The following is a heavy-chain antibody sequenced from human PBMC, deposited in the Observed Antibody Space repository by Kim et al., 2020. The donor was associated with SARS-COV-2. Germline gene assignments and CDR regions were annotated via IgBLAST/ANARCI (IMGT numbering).Heavy chain of an antibody. D-gene: IGHD2-15*01. J-gene: IGHJ5*02. CDR2: INHSGST. V-gene: IGHV4-34*01. CDR3: ARAGGRSQSLLLHGRNWFDP. CDR1: GGSFSGYY. Sequence: SETLSLTCAVYGGSFSGYYWSWIRQPPGKGLEWIGEINHSGSTNYNPSLKSRVTISVDTSKNQFSLKLSSVTAADTAVYYCARAGGRSQSLLLHGRNWFDPWGQGTLVTVSS.